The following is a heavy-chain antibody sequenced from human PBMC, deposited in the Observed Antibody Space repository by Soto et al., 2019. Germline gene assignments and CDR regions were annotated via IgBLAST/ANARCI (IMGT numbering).Heavy chain of an antibody. D-gene: IGHD2-2*01. J-gene: IGHJ6*03. Sequence: GGSLRLSCAASGFTFSSYSMNWVRQAPGKGLEWVSSISSSSSYIYYADSVKGRFTISRDNAKNSLYLQMNSLRAEDTAVYYCARDIVVVPAPLDMDVWGKGTTVTVSS. V-gene: IGHV3-21*01. CDR1: GFTFSSYS. CDR3: ARDIVVVPAPLDMDV. CDR2: ISSSSSYI.